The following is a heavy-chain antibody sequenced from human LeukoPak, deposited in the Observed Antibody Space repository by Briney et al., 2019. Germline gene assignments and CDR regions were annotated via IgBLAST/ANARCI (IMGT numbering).Heavy chain of an antibody. CDR2: ISAYNGNT. V-gene: IGHV1-18*01. J-gene: IGHJ4*02. D-gene: IGHD3-10*01. Sequence: ASVKVSCKASGYTFTIYGISWVRQAPGQGLEWMGWISAYNGNTNYAQKLQGRVTMTTDTSTSTAYMELRSLRSDDTAVYYCARSGRRGRWFAASYYFDYWGQGTLVTVSS. CDR3: ARSGRRGRWFAASYYFDY. CDR1: GYTFTIYG.